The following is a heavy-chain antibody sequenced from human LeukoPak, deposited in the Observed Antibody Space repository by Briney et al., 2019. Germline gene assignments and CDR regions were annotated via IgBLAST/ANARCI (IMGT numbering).Heavy chain of an antibody. Sequence: QSGGSLRLSCAASGLTFSSYAMNWVRQAPGKGLEWVSGISGSGGSTYYADSVRGRFTISRDNSKNTLYLQMNSLSAEDTAIYYCATDRRWPLVWGQGTLVTVSS. D-gene: IGHD1-26*01. J-gene: IGHJ4*02. CDR2: ISGSGGST. CDR1: GLTFSSYA. CDR3: ATDRRWPLV. V-gene: IGHV3-23*01.